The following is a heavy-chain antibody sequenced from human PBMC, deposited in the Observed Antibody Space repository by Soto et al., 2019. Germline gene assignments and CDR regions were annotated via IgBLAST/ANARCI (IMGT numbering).Heavy chain of an antibody. D-gene: IGHD3-3*01. CDR3: ARHLSSDGYYAGY. V-gene: IGHV4-59*08. CDR2: IYYSGST. Sequence: SLTCTVSGGSISSYYWSWIRQPPGKGLEWIGYIYYSGSTNYNPSLKSRVTISVDTSKNQFSLKLSPVTAADTAVYYCARHLSSDGYYAGYWGQGTLVTVSS. CDR1: GGSISSYY. J-gene: IGHJ4*02.